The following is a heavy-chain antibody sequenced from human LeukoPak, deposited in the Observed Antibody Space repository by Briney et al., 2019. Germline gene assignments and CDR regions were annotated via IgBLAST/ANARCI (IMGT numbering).Heavy chain of an antibody. Sequence: ASVKVSSKPSGYTFTSYGINWVRQAPGQGLEWMGWISGYNGNTYYAQKFQGRVTMTTDTSTSAAYLELRSLRYDDTAVYYCAKDRQWLGLRANDYGVDGWGQGTTVTVSS. D-gene: IGHD6-19*01. CDR2: ISGYNGNT. CDR1: GYTFTSYG. CDR3: AKDRQWLGLRANDYGVDG. J-gene: IGHJ6*02. V-gene: IGHV1-18*01.